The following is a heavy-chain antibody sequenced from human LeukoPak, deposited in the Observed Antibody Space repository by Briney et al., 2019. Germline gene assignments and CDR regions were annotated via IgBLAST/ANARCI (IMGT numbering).Heavy chain of an antibody. D-gene: IGHD5-18*01. CDR3: ARVTAMVWYFDL. J-gene: IGHJ2*01. V-gene: IGHV4-4*07. CDR2: ISTSGST. Sequence: SETLSLTCTVSGASISNYYWSWIRQPAGKGLEWIGRISTSGSTNYNPSLKSRVTMSVDTSKNQFSLKLSSVTAADTAVYYCARVTAMVWYFDLWGRGTLVTVSS. CDR1: GASISNYY.